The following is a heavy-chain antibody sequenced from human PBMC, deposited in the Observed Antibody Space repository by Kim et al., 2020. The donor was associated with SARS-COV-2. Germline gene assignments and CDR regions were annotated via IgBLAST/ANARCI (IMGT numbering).Heavy chain of an antibody. CDR1: GFTFSSYA. CDR3: ARNGDSSGWYSLEGAASGY. D-gene: IGHD6-19*01. V-gene: IGHV3-30*04. Sequence: GGSLRLSCAASGFTFSSYAMHWVRQAPGKGLEWVAVISYDGSNKYYADSVKGRFTISRDNSKNTLYLQMNSLRAEDTAVYYCARNGDSSGWYSLEGAASGYWGQGTLVTVSS. J-gene: IGHJ4*02. CDR2: ISYDGSNK.